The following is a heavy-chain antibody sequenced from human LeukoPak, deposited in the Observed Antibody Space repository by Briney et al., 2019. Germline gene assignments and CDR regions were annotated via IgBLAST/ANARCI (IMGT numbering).Heavy chain of an antibody. V-gene: IGHV4-34*01. CDR3: ARVVRGVLHYYYYYMDV. Sequence: SETLSLTCAVYGGCFSGYYWSWIRQPPGKGLEWIGEINHSGSTNYNPSLKSRVTISVDTSKNQFSLKLSSVTAADTAVYYCARVVRGVLHYYYYYMDVRGKGTTVTVSS. D-gene: IGHD3-10*01. CDR2: INHSGST. CDR1: GGCFSGYY. J-gene: IGHJ6*03.